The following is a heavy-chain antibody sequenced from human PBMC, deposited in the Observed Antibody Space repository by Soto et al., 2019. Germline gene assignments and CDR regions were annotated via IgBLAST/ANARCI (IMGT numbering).Heavy chain of an antibody. Sequence: GGSLRLSCAASGFTFSSYAMSWVRQAPGKGLEWVSAISGSGGSTYYADSVKGRFTISRDNSKNTLYLQMNSLRAEDTAVYYCAKDGNWNYYDSSGPPVPDYWGQGTLVTVSS. D-gene: IGHD3-22*01. CDR3: AKDGNWNYYDSSGPPVPDY. CDR1: GFTFSSYA. J-gene: IGHJ4*02. CDR2: ISGSGGST. V-gene: IGHV3-23*01.